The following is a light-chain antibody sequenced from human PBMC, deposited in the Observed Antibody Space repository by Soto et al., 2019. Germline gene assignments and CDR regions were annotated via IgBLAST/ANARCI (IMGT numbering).Light chain of an antibody. CDR2: EAS. Sequence: EIVLTQSPGALCLSPGERATLSCRTSQSVSAGHFAWYQQKPGQAPRLLIYEASSRTTGTPDRFSGGGSGTDFTLTISRLEPEDFAVYYCHQYGSSSWTFGQGTKVDIK. CDR1: QSVSAGH. J-gene: IGKJ1*01. V-gene: IGKV3-20*01. CDR3: HQYGSSSWT.